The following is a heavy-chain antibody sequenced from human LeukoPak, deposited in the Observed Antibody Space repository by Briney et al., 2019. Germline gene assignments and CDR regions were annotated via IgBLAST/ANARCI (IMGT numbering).Heavy chain of an antibody. CDR2: MSSNGSIK. V-gene: IGHV3-30-3*01. D-gene: IGHD1-26*01. Sequence: GGSLRLSCAASGFTFISYDIHWVRQAPGKGLQWVAVMSSNGSIKIYTDSVKGRFTISRDNSKNTLYLEMNSLRVDDTAVYYCARDLVSGAPDYFDSWGQGTLVTVSS. J-gene: IGHJ4*02. CDR1: GFTFISYD. CDR3: ARDLVSGAPDYFDS.